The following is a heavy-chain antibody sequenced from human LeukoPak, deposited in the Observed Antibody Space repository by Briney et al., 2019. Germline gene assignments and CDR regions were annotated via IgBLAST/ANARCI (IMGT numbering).Heavy chain of an antibody. Sequence: GSLRLSCAASGFTVSNNYVSWVRQAPGKGLEWIGSIFYSGNTYYNASLKSRVTISVDTSKNHFSLKLSSVTSADTAVYYCARRSSGGGLFDYWGQGTLVTVSS. CDR3: ARRSSGGGLFDY. CDR1: GFTVSNNY. D-gene: IGHD6-19*01. CDR2: IFYSGNT. V-gene: IGHV4-39*02. J-gene: IGHJ4*02.